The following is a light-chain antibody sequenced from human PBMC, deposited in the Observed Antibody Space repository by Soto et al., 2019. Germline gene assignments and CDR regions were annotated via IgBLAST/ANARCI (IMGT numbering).Light chain of an antibody. J-gene: IGKJ2*01. Sequence: EIVLTQSPATLSLSPGERATLSCRASQTISSFLAWYQQKPGQAPRLLIYDTSNSATGVPARFSGSRSGTDFTLTISSLEPEDFAVYYCQQRTNRPLFGQGTKLESK. CDR3: QQRTNRPL. V-gene: IGKV3-11*01. CDR2: DTS. CDR1: QTISSF.